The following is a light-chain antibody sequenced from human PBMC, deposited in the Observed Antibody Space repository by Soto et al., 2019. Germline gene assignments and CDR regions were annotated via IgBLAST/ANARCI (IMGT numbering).Light chain of an antibody. V-gene: IGKV3-15*01. J-gene: IGKJ1*01. Sequence: EIVMTQSPATLSVSPGERATLSCRASQSVSGNLAWYQQKPGQAPRLLIYGASTRATGIPARFSGSGSGTEFTLTISSMLSEDFADDYCKQYNNWPPWTFGQGTKVEIK. CDR2: GAS. CDR3: KQYNNWPPWT. CDR1: QSVSGN.